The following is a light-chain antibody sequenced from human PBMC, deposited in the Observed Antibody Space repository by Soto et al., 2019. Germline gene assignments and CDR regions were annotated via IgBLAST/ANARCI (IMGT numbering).Light chain of an antibody. CDR2: EVS. CDR3: ASYTTSSAFVV. Sequence: QSVLTQPPSVSASPGQSVTISCTGTSSDVGSYDRVSWYQQPPGTAPKLMIYEVSNRPSGVPDRFSGSKSGNTASLTISGLQAEDEADYFCASYTTSSAFVVFGGGIKLTVL. CDR1: SSDVGSYDR. V-gene: IGLV2-18*02. J-gene: IGLJ2*01.